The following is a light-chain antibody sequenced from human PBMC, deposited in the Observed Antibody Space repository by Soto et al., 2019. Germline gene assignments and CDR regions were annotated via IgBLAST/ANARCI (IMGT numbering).Light chain of an antibody. CDR3: QQRSNWPFT. CDR1: QSVSSN. CDR2: DAS. J-gene: IGKJ4*01. Sequence: ELVMTPSPATLSVSPGERATLSFRASQSVSSNLAWYQQKPGQAPRLLIYDASNRATGIPARFSGSGSGTDFTLTISSLEPEDFAVYYCQQRSNWPFTFGGGTKVDIK. V-gene: IGKV3-11*01.